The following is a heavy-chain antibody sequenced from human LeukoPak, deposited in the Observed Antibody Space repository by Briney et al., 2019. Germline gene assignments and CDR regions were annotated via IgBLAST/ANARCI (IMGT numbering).Heavy chain of an antibody. CDR3: ARHQPYSSSWVDY. D-gene: IGHD6-13*01. J-gene: IGHJ4*02. Sequence: SETLSLTCAVYGGSFSGYYWSWIRQPPGKGLEWIGEINHSGSTNYNPSLKSRVTISVDTSKNQFSLKLSSVTAADTAVYYCARHQPYSSSWVDYWGQGIQVTVSS. CDR2: INHSGST. CDR1: GGSFSGYY. V-gene: IGHV4-34*01.